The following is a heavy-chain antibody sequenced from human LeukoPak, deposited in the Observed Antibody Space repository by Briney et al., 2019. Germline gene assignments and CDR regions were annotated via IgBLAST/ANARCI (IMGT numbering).Heavy chain of an antibody. CDR1: GFTFSSYA. J-gene: IGHJ4*02. V-gene: IGHV3-30*04. D-gene: IGHD5-12*01. CDR3: ARAPRGYSGYDHYFDY. Sequence: PGRSLRLSCAASGFTFSSYAMHWVRQAPGKVLEWVAVISYDGSNKYYADSVKGRFTISRDNSKNTLYLQMNSLRAEDTAVYYCARAPRGYSGYDHYFDYWGQGTLVTVSS. CDR2: ISYDGSNK.